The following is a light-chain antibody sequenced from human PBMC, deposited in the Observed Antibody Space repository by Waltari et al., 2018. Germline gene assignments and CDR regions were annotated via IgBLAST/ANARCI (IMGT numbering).Light chain of an antibody. CDR1: QTLSKNY. CDR2: GAA. CDR3: QQYGSSVLYT. Sequence: IVLTQSPGTLSLSPGESATLSCRASQTLSKNYLAWYQQKPGQPPRLLIYGAASRAAGIPDRFSGSGSGTYFTLTISRLEPDDFAMYYCQQYGSSVLYTFGQGTKLEIK. V-gene: IGKV3-20*01. J-gene: IGKJ2*01.